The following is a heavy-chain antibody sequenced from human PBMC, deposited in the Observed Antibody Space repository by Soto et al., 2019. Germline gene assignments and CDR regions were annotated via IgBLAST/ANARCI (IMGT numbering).Heavy chain of an antibody. CDR2: ISAYNGNT. CDR3: ARDCVPTMVRGVCQNDY. CDR1: GYTFTSYC. Sequence: ASVKVSCKASGYTFTSYCISWVRQAPGQGLEWMGWISAYNGNTNYAQKLQGRVTMTTDTSTSTAYMVLRSLRSDDTAVYYGARDCVPTMVRGVCQNDYWGQGALVTVSS. J-gene: IGHJ4*02. D-gene: IGHD3-10*01. V-gene: IGHV1-18*04.